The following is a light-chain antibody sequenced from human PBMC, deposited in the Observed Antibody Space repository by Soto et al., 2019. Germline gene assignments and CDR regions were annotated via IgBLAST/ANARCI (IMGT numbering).Light chain of an antibody. J-gene: IGKJ1*01. CDR2: KAS. Sequence: DIQMTQSHSTLSGSVGDRVTITCRASQTISSWLAWYQQKPGKAPKILIYKASTLKSGVPSRFSGIGSGTEFTLTISRLQPDDFETYYCQHYNSYSEAFGQGTKVDIK. V-gene: IGKV1-5*03. CDR3: QHYNSYSEA. CDR1: QTISSW.